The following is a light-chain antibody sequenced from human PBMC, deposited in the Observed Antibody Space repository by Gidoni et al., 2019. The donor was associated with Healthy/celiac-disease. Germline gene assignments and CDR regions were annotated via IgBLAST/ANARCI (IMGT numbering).Light chain of an antibody. J-gene: IGKJ4*01. V-gene: IGKV3-11*01. CDR3: QQRSNWPPLT. CDR2: DAS. Sequence: SLSPGERATLSCRASQSVSSYLAWYQQKPGQAPRLLIYDASTSATGIPARFSGSGSGTDFTLTISSLEPADFAVYYCQQRSNWPPLTFGGGTKVEIK. CDR1: QSVSSY.